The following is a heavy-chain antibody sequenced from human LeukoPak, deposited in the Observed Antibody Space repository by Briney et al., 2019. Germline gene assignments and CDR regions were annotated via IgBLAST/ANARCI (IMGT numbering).Heavy chain of an antibody. J-gene: IGHJ6*03. CDR2: IYYSGTT. CDR1: GGSISDYY. V-gene: IGHV4-59*12. Sequence: SETLSLTCTVSGGSISDYYWSWIRQSPGKGLEWIGYIYYSGTTNYNPSLKSRVTISVDTSKNQFSLKLSSVTAADTAVYYCARAVGSGSFQTYYYYMDVWGKGTTVTISS. CDR3: ARAVGSGSFQTYYYYMDV. D-gene: IGHD3-10*01.